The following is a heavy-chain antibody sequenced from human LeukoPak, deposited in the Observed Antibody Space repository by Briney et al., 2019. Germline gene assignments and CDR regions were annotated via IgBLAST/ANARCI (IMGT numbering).Heavy chain of an antibody. CDR1: GGSFSGYY. CDR2: INHSGST. D-gene: IGHD2-15*01. CDR3: ARAVAGIVVVVAAKETDNWFDP. J-gene: IGHJ5*02. V-gene: IGHV4-34*01. Sequence: SETLSLTCAVYGGSFSGYYWSWIRQLPGKGLEWIGEINHSGSTNYNPSLKSRVTISVDTSKNQFSLKLSSVTAADTAVYYCARAVAGIVVVVAAKETDNWFDPWGQGTLVTVSS.